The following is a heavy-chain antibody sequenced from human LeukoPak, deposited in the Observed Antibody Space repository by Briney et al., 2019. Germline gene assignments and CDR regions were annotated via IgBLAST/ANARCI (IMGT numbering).Heavy chain of an antibody. V-gene: IGHV3-53*05. CDR1: GFTVSSNY. J-gene: IGHJ4*02. D-gene: IGHD3-10*01. CDR3: ARARNYYDSIDY. Sequence: GASLRLSCAASGFTVSSNYMSWVRQAPGKGLEWVSVIYSGGSTYYADSVKGRFTISRDNSKNTLYLQMGSLRAEDMAVYYCARARNYYDSIDYWGQGTLVTVSS. CDR2: IYSGGST.